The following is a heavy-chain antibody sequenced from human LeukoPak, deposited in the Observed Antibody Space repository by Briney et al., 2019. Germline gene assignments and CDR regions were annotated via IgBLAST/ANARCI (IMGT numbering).Heavy chain of an antibody. J-gene: IGHJ5*02. D-gene: IGHD6-19*01. CDR3: AREVAGSGLSYNWFDP. Sequence: SGTLSLTCTVSGGSISSYYWSWIRQPPGKGLEWIGYTYYSGSTNYNPSLKSRVTISVDTSKNQFSLKLSSVTAADTAVYYCAREVAGSGLSYNWFDPWGQGTLVTVSS. CDR2: TYYSGST. CDR1: GGSISSYY. V-gene: IGHV4-59*01.